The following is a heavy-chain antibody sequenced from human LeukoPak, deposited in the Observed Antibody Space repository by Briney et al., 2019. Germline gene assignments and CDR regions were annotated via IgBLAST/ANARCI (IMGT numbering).Heavy chain of an antibody. CDR1: GYTFTGYY. Sequence: ASVKVSCKASGYTFTGYYMHWVRQAPGQGLVWMGWINPNSGGTNYAQRFQGWVTMTRDTSISTAYMELSRLRSDDTAVYYCARSHYYGSGSVYGMDVWGKGTTVTVSS. V-gene: IGHV1-2*04. D-gene: IGHD3-10*01. CDR2: INPNSGGT. J-gene: IGHJ6*04. CDR3: ARSHYYGSGSVYGMDV.